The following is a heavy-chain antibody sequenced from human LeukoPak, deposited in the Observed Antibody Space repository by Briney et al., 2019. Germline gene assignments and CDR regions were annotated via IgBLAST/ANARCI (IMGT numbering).Heavy chain of an antibody. Sequence: PGGSLRLSCAASGFAFSTYAMRWVRQARGKGLECVSAISCGGTSKYYADSVRGRFTISRDNSKNTLYLKMNSVRAADTAVYYCAKQIYYTSRNQRETSDYWGQGTLVTVSS. J-gene: IGHJ4*02. D-gene: IGHD3-10*01. CDR3: AKQIYYTSRNQRETSDY. V-gene: IGHV3-23*01. CDR2: ISCGGTSK. CDR1: GFAFSTYA.